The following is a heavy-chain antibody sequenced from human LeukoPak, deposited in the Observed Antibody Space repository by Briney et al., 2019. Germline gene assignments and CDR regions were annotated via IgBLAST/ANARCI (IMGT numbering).Heavy chain of an antibody. Sequence: GGSLRLSCAASGFTFSSYAMSWVRQAPGKGLEWVAVISYDGSNKYYADSVKGRFTISRDNSKNTLYLQMNSLRAEDTAVYYCARGTVDYYDSSGYLGGFDYWGQGTLVTVST. CDR1: GFTFSSYA. V-gene: IGHV3-30-3*01. J-gene: IGHJ4*02. CDR3: ARGTVDYYDSSGYLGGFDY. CDR2: ISYDGSNK. D-gene: IGHD3-22*01.